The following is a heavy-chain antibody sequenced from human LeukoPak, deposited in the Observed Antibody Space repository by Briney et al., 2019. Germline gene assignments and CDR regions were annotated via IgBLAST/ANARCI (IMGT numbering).Heavy chain of an antibody. V-gene: IGHV1-18*01. CDR1: GYNFDSYG. CDR3: ARDRNYFDA. Sequence: ASVKVSCKTSGYNFDSYGISWVRQAPGQGLEWLGWISVYNGKTNYTQSFQGRVTLTTDTSTSTVYLELKSLTSDDTAVYYCARDRNYFDAWGQGTLVTVSS. J-gene: IGHJ4*02. CDR2: ISVYNGKT.